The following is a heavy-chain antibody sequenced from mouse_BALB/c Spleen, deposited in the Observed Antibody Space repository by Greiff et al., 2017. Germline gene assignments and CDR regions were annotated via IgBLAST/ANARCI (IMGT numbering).Heavy chain of an antibody. Sequence: EVQLVESGGGLVKPGGSLKLSCAASGFTFSSYTMSWVRQTPEKRLEWVATISSGGGNTYYPDSVKGRFTISRDNAKNNLYLQMSSLRSEDTALYYCARYGGQYYAMDYWDQGTSVTVSS. CDR1: GFTFSSYT. CDR2: ISSGGGNT. V-gene: IGHV5-9*03. CDR3: ARYGGQYYAMDY. J-gene: IGHJ4*01.